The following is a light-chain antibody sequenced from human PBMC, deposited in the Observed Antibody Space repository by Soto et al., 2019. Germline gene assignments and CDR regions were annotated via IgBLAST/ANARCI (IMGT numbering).Light chain of an antibody. V-gene: IGKV1-5*03. J-gene: IGKJ1*01. CDR1: QTISSW. Sequence: DIQMTQSPSTLSGSVGDRVTITCRASQTISSWLAWYQQKPGKAPMLLIYKASTLKSGVPSRFSGGGSGTEFTLTISRLQPDDFATYYCQHYNSYSEAFGQGTKVELK. CDR2: KAS. CDR3: QHYNSYSEA.